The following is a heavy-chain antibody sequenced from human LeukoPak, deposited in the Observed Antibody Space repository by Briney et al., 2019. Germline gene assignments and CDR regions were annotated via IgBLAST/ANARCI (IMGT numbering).Heavy chain of an antibody. J-gene: IGHJ4*02. CDR2: ISAYNGNT. Sequence: ASVKVSCKASGYTFTSYGISWVRHAPGQGLELMGWISAYNGNTDYAQKLQGRVTMTTDTSTSTAYMELRSLRSDDTAVYYCARALDDLWYDYWGQGTLVTVSS. CDR1: GYTFTSYG. D-gene: IGHD3-10*01. CDR3: ARALDDLWYDY. V-gene: IGHV1-18*01.